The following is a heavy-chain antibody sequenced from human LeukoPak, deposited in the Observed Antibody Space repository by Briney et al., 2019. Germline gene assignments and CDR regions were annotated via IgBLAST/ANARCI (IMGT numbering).Heavy chain of an antibody. V-gene: IGHV4-59*11. D-gene: IGHD4-17*01. Sequence: SETLSLTCAVSGDSFSSHYWTWIRQPPGRGLEWIGYISYIGTTNYTPSLKSRVTVSIDTSKNQFSLKLSSVTTADTAVYYCARDLVTVTKGFDIWGLGTMVSVSS. CDR3: ARDLVTVTKGFDI. CDR2: ISYIGTT. J-gene: IGHJ3*02. CDR1: GDSFSSHY.